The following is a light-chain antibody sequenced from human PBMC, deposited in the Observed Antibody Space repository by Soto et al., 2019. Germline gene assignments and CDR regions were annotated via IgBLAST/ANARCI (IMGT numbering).Light chain of an antibody. J-gene: IGLJ2*01. V-gene: IGLV2-8*01. Sequence: QSALTQPPSASGSPGQSVTISCSRTKNDIGVYDFVSWYQHHPGKAPRLIIYEVVQRPSGVPDRFSGSKSGNTASLTVSGLQAADEADYYCSSYGGGNTVVFGGGTKLTVL. CDR3: SSYGGGNTVV. CDR2: EVV. CDR1: KNDIGVYDF.